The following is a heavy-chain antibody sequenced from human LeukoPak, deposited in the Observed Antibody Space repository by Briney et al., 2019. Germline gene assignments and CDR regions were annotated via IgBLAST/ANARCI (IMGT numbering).Heavy chain of an antibody. V-gene: IGHV4-59*01. CDR1: GGSISSYY. CDR2: IYYSGST. CDR3: ARDSSSWFFDY. D-gene: IGHD6-13*01. J-gene: IGHJ4*02. Sequence: SETLSLTCTVSGGSISSYYWSWIRQLPGKGLEWIGYIYYSGSTNYNTSLKRRVTISVDTSKNQFSLKLSSVTAADTAVYYCARDSSSWFFDYWGQGTLVTVSS.